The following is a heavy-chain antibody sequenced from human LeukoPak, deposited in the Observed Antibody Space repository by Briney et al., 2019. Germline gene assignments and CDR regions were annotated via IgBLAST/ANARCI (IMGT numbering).Heavy chain of an antibody. V-gene: IGHV3-74*01. Sequence: GGSLRLSCAASGFTFSSYWMHWVRQAPGKGLVWVSRINTDGSSTSYADSVKGRFTISRDNAKNTLYLQMNSLRAEDTAVYYCARDFRSSWYVDYWGQGTLVTVSS. CDR1: GFTFSSYW. D-gene: IGHD6-13*01. J-gene: IGHJ4*02. CDR3: ARDFRSSWYVDY. CDR2: INTDGSST.